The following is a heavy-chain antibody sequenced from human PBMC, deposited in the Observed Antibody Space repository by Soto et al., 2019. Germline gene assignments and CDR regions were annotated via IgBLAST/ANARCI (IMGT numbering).Heavy chain of an antibody. CDR2: INPNSGGT. CDR3: ARGPPWYGSGSLYYYYYGMAV. J-gene: IGHJ6*02. V-gene: IGHV1-2*04. D-gene: IGHD3-10*01. Sequence: QVQLVQTGAEVKKPGASVKVSCKASGYTFTGYYMHWVRQAPGQGLEWMGWINPNSGGTNYAQKFQGWVTMTRDTSIRTAYMERSRLRSDDTAVYYCARGPPWYGSGSLYYYYYGMAVWGQGTTVTVSS. CDR1: GYTFTGYY.